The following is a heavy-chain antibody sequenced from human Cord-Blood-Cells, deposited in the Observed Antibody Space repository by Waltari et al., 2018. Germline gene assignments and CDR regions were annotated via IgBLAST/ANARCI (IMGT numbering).Heavy chain of an antibody. CDR1: GYTFTSYD. D-gene: IGHD6-6*01. J-gene: IGHJ6*03. V-gene: IGHV1-8*03. Sequence: QVQLVQSGAEVKKPGASVKVSCKASGYTFTSYDINWVRQATGQGLEWMGWKKPKSGNKGYAKKVQGRGTNTRKTAISTAYMELSSLRSEDTAVYYCARRVIAAPYYYYYYMDVWGKGTTVTVSS. CDR2: KKPKSGNK. CDR3: ARRVIAAPYYYYYYMDV.